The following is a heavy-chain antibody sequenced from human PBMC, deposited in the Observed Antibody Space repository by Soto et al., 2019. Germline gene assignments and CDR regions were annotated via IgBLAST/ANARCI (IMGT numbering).Heavy chain of an antibody. D-gene: IGHD3-10*01. CDR1: GFTVSSKY. J-gene: IGHJ6*03. CDR2: IQSGGTT. Sequence: PGGSLRLSCAASGFTVSSKYMTWVRQAPGKGLEWVSLIQSGGTTYYADSVKGRFTISRDTSENTLHLQMDSLRVEDTAVYYCARAPETYYYGSGRFTYYMDVWGKGSTVTVSS. CDR3: ARAPETYYYGSGRFTYYMDV. V-gene: IGHV3-66*01.